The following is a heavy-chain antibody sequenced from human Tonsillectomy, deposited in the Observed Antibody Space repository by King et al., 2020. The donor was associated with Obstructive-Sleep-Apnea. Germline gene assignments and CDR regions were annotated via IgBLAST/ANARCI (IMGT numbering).Heavy chain of an antibody. CDR3: AADRGIRNAFDI. D-gene: IGHD6-13*01. J-gene: IGHJ3*02. Sequence: QLVQSGPEVTKSGTSVKVSCKASGFTFTTSVMQWLRQTGGQRLEWLGRIVVGSGDTDYAQNFQERVTLTRDKSSSTAFMELNNLTSEDTAVFYCAADRGIRNAFDIWGQGTLVTVSS. CDR2: IVVGSGDT. CDR1: GFTFTTSV. V-gene: IGHV1-58*02.